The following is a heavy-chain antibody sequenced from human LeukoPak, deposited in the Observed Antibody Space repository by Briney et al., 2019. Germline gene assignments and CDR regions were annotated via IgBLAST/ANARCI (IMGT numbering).Heavy chain of an antibody. Sequence: TGGSLRLSCAASGFTFSSYGMHWVRQPPGKGLEWVAVISYDGSNKYYADSVKGRFTISRDNSKNTLYLQMNSLRAEDTAVYYCARRTGMTLPGWLRVVDLWGQGTLVTVSS. V-gene: IGHV3-30*03. CDR2: ISYDGSNK. D-gene: IGHD3-22*01. CDR1: GFTFSSYG. CDR3: ARRTGMTLPGWLRVVDL. J-gene: IGHJ5*02.